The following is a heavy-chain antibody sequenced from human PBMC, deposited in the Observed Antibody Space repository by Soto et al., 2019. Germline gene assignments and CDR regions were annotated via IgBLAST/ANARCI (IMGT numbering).Heavy chain of an antibody. V-gene: IGHV3-23*01. CDR2: VTRSGATI. Sequence: EVQLLESGGGVVQPGGSLRLSCATSGFTFSSYAMSWVRQAPGKGLEWVSSVTRSGATINYADSVKGRFTISRDWSTDTLSLLMNSLRVEDTAVYYCARRTEDGYNSPYYAFGFWGQGTAVTVSS. CDR3: ARRTEDGYNSPYYAFGF. J-gene: IGHJ3*01. D-gene: IGHD5-12*01. CDR1: GFTFSSYA.